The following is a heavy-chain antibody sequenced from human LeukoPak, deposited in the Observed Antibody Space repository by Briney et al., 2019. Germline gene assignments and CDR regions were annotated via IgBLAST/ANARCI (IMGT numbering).Heavy chain of an antibody. J-gene: IGHJ4*02. D-gene: IGHD3-10*01. Sequence: GGSLRLSCAASGFTFSSYVMHWVRQAPGKGLEWVAVIWYDGSNKYYADSVKGRFTISRDNPKNTLYLQMNSLRAEDTAVYYCARETPSGYYFDYWGQGTLVTVSS. V-gene: IGHV3-33*01. CDR1: GFTFSSYV. CDR3: ARETPSGYYFDY. CDR2: IWYDGSNK.